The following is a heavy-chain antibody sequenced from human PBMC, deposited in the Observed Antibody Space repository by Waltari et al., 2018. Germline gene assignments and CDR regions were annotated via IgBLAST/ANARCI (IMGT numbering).Heavy chain of an antibody. CDR2: IYWNDEK. Sequence: QITLKESGPTLVIPTPTLTLTCTFSGFSLSTSGVGVAWILQPPGKALEWLALIYWNDEKRYSPSLKSRLTITKDTSKNQVVLTMTNMDPVDTATYYCAHRWWYCGGDCYHNWFDPWGQGTLVTGSS. CDR3: AHRWWYCGGDCYHNWFDP. J-gene: IGHJ5*02. V-gene: IGHV2-5*01. D-gene: IGHD2-21*01. CDR1: GFSLSTSGVG.